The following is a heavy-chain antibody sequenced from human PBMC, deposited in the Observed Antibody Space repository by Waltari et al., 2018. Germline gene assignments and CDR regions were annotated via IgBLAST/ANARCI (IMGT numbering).Heavy chain of an antibody. D-gene: IGHD3-10*01. V-gene: IGHV3-64*07. J-gene: IGHJ4*02. CDR1: GFTFSSYA. CDR3: ARVGYYGSGSYFDY. Sequence: EVQLVESGGGLVQPGGSLRLSCAASGFTFSSYAMHWVRQAPGKGLEYVSAISSNGGSTYYADSVKGRFTISRENSKNTLYLQMGSLRAEDMAVYYCARVGYYGSGSYFDYWGQGTLVTVSS. CDR2: ISSNGGST.